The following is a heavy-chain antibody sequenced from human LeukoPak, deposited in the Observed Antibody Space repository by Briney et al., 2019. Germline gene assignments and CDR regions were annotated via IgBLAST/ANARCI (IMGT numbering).Heavy chain of an antibody. J-gene: IGHJ4*02. D-gene: IGHD2-21*02. Sequence: SVKVSCKASGGTFSSYAISWVRQAPGQGLEWMGGIIPIFGTANYAQKFQGRVTITADGSTSTAYMELSSLRSEDTAVYYCARVGGNCGGDCDYFDYWGQGTLVTASS. V-gene: IGHV1-69*13. CDR1: GGTFSSYA. CDR3: ARVGGNCGGDCDYFDY. CDR2: IIPIFGTA.